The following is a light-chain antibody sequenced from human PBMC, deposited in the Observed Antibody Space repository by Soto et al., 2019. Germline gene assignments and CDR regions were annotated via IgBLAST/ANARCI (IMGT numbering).Light chain of an antibody. CDR2: EVS. Sequence: QSALTQPPAAFGSPGQSVTISCTGTSSDVGGYNYVSRYKQHPGKAPKLMIYEVSKLPSGVPDRLSGSKSGNTASLTVSGLQEEDKPDYYCSSYAGINNLVYGGGTKLTVL. V-gene: IGLV2-8*01. CDR1: SSDVGGYNY. CDR3: SSYAGINNLV. J-gene: IGLJ2*01.